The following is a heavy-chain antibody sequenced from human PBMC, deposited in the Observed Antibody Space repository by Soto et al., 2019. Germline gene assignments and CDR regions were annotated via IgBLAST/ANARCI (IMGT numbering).Heavy chain of an antibody. V-gene: IGHV4-61*01. CDR1: GGSVSSESHY. CDR2: IYYTGST. D-gene: IGHD3-3*01. J-gene: IGHJ6*02. Sequence: ENLSLTCTVSGGSVSSESHYWSWIRQTQGKGLEWIGYIYYTGSTNYNPPLKGRVTMSVDTSRDQVSLRLRSVTRADTAVYYCARDQYYFRSGSYHYAMDVWGRGSNVIGSS. CDR3: ARDQYYFRSGSYHYAMDV.